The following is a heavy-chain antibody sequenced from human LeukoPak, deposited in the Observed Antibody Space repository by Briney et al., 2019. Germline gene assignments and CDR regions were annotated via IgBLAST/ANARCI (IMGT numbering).Heavy chain of an antibody. Sequence: GESLRLSCAASGFTFSSYAMSWVRQAPGKGLEWVSAISGSGGSTYYADSVKGRFTISRDNSKNTLYLQMNSPRAEDTAVYYCAKEGGMIVVVIPPPFDYWGQGTLVTVSS. CDR2: ISGSGGST. D-gene: IGHD3-22*01. V-gene: IGHV3-23*01. CDR3: AKEGGMIVVVIPPPFDY. J-gene: IGHJ4*02. CDR1: GFTFSSYA.